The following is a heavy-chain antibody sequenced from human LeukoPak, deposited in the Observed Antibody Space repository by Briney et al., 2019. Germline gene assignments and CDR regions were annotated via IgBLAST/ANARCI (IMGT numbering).Heavy chain of an antibody. J-gene: IGHJ4*02. Sequence: PGGSLRLSCAASGFTVSGHYLSWFRQAPGKGLEWVSVVYNGGNTYYADSVRGRFTLSTDTSRNTLYLQMNSLTADDTAVYYCASGTSGFSSYDYWGQGVLVTVSS. CDR1: GFTVSGHY. CDR2: VYNGGNT. V-gene: IGHV3-66*01. D-gene: IGHD5-12*01. CDR3: ASGTSGFSSYDY.